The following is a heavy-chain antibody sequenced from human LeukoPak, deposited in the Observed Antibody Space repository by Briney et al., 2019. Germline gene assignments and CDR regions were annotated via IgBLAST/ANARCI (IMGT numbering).Heavy chain of an antibody. J-gene: IGHJ4*02. CDR2: ICTAVDT. V-gene: IGHV3-13*01. CDR3: ARDVSTYRSSGLGY. CDR1: GFIFSSYD. D-gene: IGHD3-22*01. Sequence: GGSLRLSCAASGFIFSSYDMHCVRQATRKGLEWGSAICTAVDTYYAGSVKGRFNISSENAKQSLYLQMNSLRAGDTAVYHCARDVSTYRSSGLGYWGQGTLVTVSS.